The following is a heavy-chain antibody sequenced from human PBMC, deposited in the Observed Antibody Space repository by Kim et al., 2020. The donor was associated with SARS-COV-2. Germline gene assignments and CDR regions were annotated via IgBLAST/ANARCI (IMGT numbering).Heavy chain of an antibody. D-gene: IGHD1-26*01. CDR3: ARWDQSRGNYFDY. Sequence: YNPSLKSRVTISVDTSKNQFSLKLSSVTAADTAVYYCARWDQSRGNYFDYWGQGTLVTVSS. V-gene: IGHV4-34*01. J-gene: IGHJ4*02.